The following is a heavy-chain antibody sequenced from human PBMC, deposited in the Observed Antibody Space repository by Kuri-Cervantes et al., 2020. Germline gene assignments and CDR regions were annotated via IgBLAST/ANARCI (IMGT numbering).Heavy chain of an antibody. CDR3: AKDTVAAAGRGGIFDH. D-gene: IGHD6-13*01. CDR2: ISWDGGST. V-gene: IGHV3-43D*04. CDR1: GFTFDDYA. Sequence: GESLKISCAASGFTFDDYAMHWVRQAPGKGLEWVSLISWDGGSTYYADSVKGRFTISRDNSKNSLYLQMNSLRAEDTALYYCAKDTVAAAGRGGIFDHWGQGTLVTVSS. J-gene: IGHJ4*02.